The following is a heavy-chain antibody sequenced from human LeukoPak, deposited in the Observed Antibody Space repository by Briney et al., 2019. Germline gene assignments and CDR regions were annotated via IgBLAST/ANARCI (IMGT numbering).Heavy chain of an antibody. J-gene: IGHJ5*02. V-gene: IGHV3-74*01. CDR3: ARDPGGSNSA. CDR1: GFTFSNYW. CDR2: IKTDGSTT. D-gene: IGHD3-10*01. Sequence: GGSLRLSCAASGFTFSNYWMHWVRQAPGKGLEWVSRIKTDGSTTNYADSVKGRFTIPRDNARNTLYLQMNSLTAEDTAVYYCARDPGGSNSAWGQGALVTVSS.